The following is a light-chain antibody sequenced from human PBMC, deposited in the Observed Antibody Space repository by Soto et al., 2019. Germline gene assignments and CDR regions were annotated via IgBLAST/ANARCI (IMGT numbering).Light chain of an antibody. CDR1: SSDVGGYNY. V-gene: IGLV2-11*01. Sequence: QSALTQPRSVSGSPGQSVTISCTGTSSDVGGYNYVSWYQQHPGKAPKLMISDVSKRPSGVPDRFSGSKSGNTASLTISGLRPDDEADYYCCSYAGSYTGVFGGGTKVTVL. J-gene: IGLJ2*01. CDR2: DVS. CDR3: CSYAGSYTGV.